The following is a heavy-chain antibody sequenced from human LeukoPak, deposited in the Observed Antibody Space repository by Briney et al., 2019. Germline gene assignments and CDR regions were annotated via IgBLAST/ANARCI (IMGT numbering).Heavy chain of an antibody. CDR3: ARSPYCSSTSCYAYVDTAMVNFDY. CDR1: GGSFSGYY. D-gene: IGHD2-2*01. J-gene: IGHJ4*02. Sequence: SETLSLTCAVYGGSFSGYYWSWIRQPPGKGLEWIGEINHSGSTNYNPSLKSRVTISVDTSKNQFSLKLSSVTAADTAVYYCARSPYCSSTSCYAYVDTAMVNFDYWGQGTLVTVSS. CDR2: INHSGST. V-gene: IGHV4-34*01.